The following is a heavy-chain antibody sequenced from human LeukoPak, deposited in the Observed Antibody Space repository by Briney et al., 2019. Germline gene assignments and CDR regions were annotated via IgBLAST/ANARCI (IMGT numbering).Heavy chain of an antibody. Sequence: GGSLRLSCAASGFTFSNALMSWVRQAPGKGLEWVGRIKSKTDGGSTDYAAPVKGRFTTPRDDSINTLYLQMNSLKTEDTAVYYCTTEADIVVVPAPPWGQGTLVTVSS. CDR1: GFTFSNAL. J-gene: IGHJ5*02. V-gene: IGHV3-15*01. CDR2: IKSKTDGGST. D-gene: IGHD2-2*01. CDR3: TTEADIVVVPAPP.